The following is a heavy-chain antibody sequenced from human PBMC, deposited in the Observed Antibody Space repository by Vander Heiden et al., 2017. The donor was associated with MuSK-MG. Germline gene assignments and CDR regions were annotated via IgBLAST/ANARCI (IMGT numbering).Heavy chain of an antibody. V-gene: IGHV3-30*03. CDR2: ISYDGRST. Sequence: QVQLLESGGGVVQPGRSRRLSWAASRFTFGYYGFHWVRQAPGKGLEWLAVISYDGRSTFYADSVKGRFTISRDNSKSTVFLQMNSLRPDDTALYYCARDGRWGADDAFDIWGQGTRVIVSS. CDR3: ARDGRWGADDAFDI. D-gene: IGHD1-26*01. CDR1: RFTFGYYG. J-gene: IGHJ3*02.